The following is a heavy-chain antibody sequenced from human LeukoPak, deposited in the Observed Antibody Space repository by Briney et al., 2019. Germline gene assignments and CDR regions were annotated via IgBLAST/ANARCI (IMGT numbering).Heavy chain of an antibody. D-gene: IGHD3-10*01. V-gene: IGHV4-39*07. J-gene: IGHJ4*02. Sequence: YPSETLSLTCTVSGGSISSSSYYWGWIRQPPGKGLEWIGSIYYSGSTYYNPSLKSRVTISVDTSKNQFSLKLSSVTAADTAVYYCARVPIRITMVRGHIGYYFDYWGQGTLVTVSS. CDR1: GGSISSSSYY. CDR2: IYYSGST. CDR3: ARVPIRITMVRGHIGYYFDY.